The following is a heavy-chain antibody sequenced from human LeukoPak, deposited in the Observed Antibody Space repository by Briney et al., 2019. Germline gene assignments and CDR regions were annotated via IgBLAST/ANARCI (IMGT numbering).Heavy chain of an antibody. CDR2: INPNSGGT. D-gene: IGHD6-13*01. J-gene: IGHJ4*02. CDR1: GYTFTGYY. V-gene: IGHV1-2*02. CDR3: ARGPGIAAAGSWGDDY. Sequence: ASVKASCKASGYTFTGYYMHWVRQAPGQGLEWMGWINPNSGGTNYAQKFQGRVTMTRDTSISTAYMELSSLRSEDTAVYYCARGPGIAAAGSWGDDYWGQGTLVTVSS.